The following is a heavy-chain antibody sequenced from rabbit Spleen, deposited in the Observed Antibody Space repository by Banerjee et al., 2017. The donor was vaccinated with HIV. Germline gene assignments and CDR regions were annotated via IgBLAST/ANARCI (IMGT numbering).Heavy chain of an antibody. CDR2: IYGGSGGST. CDR3: ARGSATMTMVITGYYLSL. J-gene: IGHJ4*01. CDR1: GFSFSSSYY. V-gene: IGHV1S40*01. Sequence: QSLEESGGGLVKPGGSLTLTCTASGFSFSSSYYMCWVRQAPGKGLECIACIYGGSGGSTWYASWAKGRFTFSKPSSTTVTLQMTRLTAADMATYFCARGSATMTMVITGYYLSLWGPGTLVTVS. D-gene: IGHD2-1*01.